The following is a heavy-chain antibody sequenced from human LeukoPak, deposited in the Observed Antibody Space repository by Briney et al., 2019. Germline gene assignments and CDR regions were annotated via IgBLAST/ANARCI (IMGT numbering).Heavy chain of an antibody. CDR2: INPNSGDT. V-gene: IGHV1-2*02. CDR3: ARETSLAY. J-gene: IGHJ4*02. CDR1: GYTFTNYY. D-gene: IGHD3-3*02. Sequence: ASVKDSCKASGYTFTNYYINWVRQAPGQGLEWLGWINPNSGDTNYAQKFQGRVTMTRDTSISTAYMDLSSLRSDDSAVYYCARETSLAYWGQGTLVTVSS.